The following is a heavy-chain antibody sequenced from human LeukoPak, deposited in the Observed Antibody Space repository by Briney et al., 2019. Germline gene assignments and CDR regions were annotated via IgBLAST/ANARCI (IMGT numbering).Heavy chain of an antibody. CDR1: GFTFSSYG. D-gene: IGHD3-3*01. CDR2: IRYDGSNK. Sequence: GGSLRLSCAASGFTFSSYGMHWARQAPGKGLEWVAFIRYDGSNKYYADSVKGRFTISRDNSKNTLYLQMNSLRAEDTAVYYCARLADYDFWSGYGRDYMDVWGKGTTVTVSS. J-gene: IGHJ6*03. V-gene: IGHV3-30*02. CDR3: ARLADYDFWSGYGRDYMDV.